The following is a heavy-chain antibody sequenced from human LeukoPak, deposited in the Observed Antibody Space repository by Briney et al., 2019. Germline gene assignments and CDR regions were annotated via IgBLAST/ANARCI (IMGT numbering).Heavy chain of an antibody. V-gene: IGHV4-59*01. Sequence: SETLSLTCTVSGGSISSYYWSWIRQPPGKGLEWIGYIYYSGSTNYNPSLKSRVTISVDTSKNQFSLKLSSVTAADTAVYYCARGTRPDSGSRNAFDIWGQGTMVTVSS. CDR1: GGSISSYY. J-gene: IGHJ3*02. CDR2: IYYSGST. D-gene: IGHD1-26*01. CDR3: ARGTRPDSGSRNAFDI.